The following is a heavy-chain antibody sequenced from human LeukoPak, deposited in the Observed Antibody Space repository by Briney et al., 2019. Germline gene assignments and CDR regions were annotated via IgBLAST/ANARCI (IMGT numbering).Heavy chain of an antibody. V-gene: IGHV3-48*01. CDR3: QDLGTDYHFGAFHM. CDR1: GFTFSTYS. CDR2: ISSSSRTI. J-gene: IGHJ3*02. D-gene: IGHD2-8*02. Sequence: PGGSLRLSCAASGFTFSTYSMNWVRQAPGKGLEWISYISSSSRTIYYADSVKGRFTISRDNSKNTLYLQMNYLRAEDTGIYYCQDLGTDYHFGAFHMWGQGTMVTVSS.